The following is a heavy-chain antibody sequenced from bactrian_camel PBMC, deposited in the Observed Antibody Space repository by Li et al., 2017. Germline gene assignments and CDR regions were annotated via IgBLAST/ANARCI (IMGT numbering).Heavy chain of an antibody. Sequence: HVQLVESGGGSVQSGGSLRLSCVASGYTHSRYCMGWFRQAPGKEREGVAGIDSDGSTSYAESVKGRFTISQDNAENTLYLQMNSLKPEDTAMYYCAVGRVWLTLRQAFAYWGQGTQVTVS. J-gene: IGHJ4*01. D-gene: IGHD5*01. V-gene: IGHV3S26*01. CDR2: IDSDGST. CDR1: GYTHSRYC. CDR3: AVGRVWLTLRQAFAY.